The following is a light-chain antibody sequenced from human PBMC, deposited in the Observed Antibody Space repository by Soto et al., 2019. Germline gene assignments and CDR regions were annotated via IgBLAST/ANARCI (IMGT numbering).Light chain of an antibody. CDR1: SSDVGGYNF. CDR3: SSLTSSITYV. J-gene: IGLJ1*01. CDR2: EVT. V-gene: IGLV2-14*01. Sequence: QSVLTQSASVSGSPGQSITISCTGTSSDVGGYNFVSWCQQHPGQAPKVIILEVTKRPSGVSSRFSGSKSGNTASLTISGLQAEDEADYYCSSLTSSITYVFGTGTRSPS.